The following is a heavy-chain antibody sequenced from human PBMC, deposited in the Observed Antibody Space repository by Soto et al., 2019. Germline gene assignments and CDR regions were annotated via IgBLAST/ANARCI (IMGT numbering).Heavy chain of an antibody. D-gene: IGHD2-8*02. CDR3: ARDRDVVLVPPPTYDYYYYGMDV. Sequence: QVQLVQSGPEVRKPGASVKVSCKTSGYTFSSYTISWVPQAPGQGLEWIGWISFNNGDTKYAQKFQGRVTMTTDTSSSTAHMELRSLRSDDTAVYYCARDRDVVLVPPPTYDYYYYGMDVWGQGTTVSVSS. CDR2: ISFNNGDT. V-gene: IGHV1-18*04. CDR1: GYTFSSYT. J-gene: IGHJ6*02.